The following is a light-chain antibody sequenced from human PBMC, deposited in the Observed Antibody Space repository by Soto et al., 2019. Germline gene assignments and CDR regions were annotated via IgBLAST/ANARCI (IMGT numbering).Light chain of an antibody. V-gene: IGLV2-8*01. J-gene: IGLJ1*01. Sequence: QSALTQPPSASESPGQSVTISCTGTSSDVGGYNHVSWYQRHPGKAPKLMIYEVTKRPSGVPDRFSGSKSGNTASLTVSGLQAEDEADYYCSSYAGFNNFYVFGTGTKVTVL. CDR1: SSDVGGYNH. CDR3: SSYAGFNNFYV. CDR2: EVT.